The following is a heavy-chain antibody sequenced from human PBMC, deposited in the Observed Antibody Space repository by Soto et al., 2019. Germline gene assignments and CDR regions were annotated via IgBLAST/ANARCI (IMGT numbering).Heavy chain of an antibody. J-gene: IGHJ4*02. CDR3: AKATRGQCIGAHCYACDF. V-gene: IGHV3-23*01. CDR1: GFTFTNYA. CDR2: VIGTGIDT. D-gene: IGHD2-15*01. Sequence: EVQLLESGGGLVQPGGSLRLSCAASGFTFTNYAMNWVRHSPGKGLEWVAAVIGTGIDTYHAASVKGRFTISRDNSRNTMYLEMNRLIAEDTAMYHCAKATRGQCIGAHCYACDFWGQGILVTVS.